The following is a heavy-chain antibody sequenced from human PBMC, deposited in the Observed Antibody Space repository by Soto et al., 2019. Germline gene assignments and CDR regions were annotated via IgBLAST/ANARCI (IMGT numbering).Heavy chain of an antibody. CDR1: GYTFTNYG. V-gene: IGHV1-18*01. CDR2: ISAYNGNT. J-gene: IGHJ4*02. CDR3: ARDTSRISVAVDFEY. Sequence: QVQLVQSGAEAKKPGASVKVSCKASGYTFTNYGVTWVRQAPGQGLEWLGWISAYNGNTNYAQSLQGRVTMTTDTSTSTAYMELRSLRSDDTAVYYCARDTSRISVAVDFEYWGQGTLVTVSS. D-gene: IGHD6-19*01.